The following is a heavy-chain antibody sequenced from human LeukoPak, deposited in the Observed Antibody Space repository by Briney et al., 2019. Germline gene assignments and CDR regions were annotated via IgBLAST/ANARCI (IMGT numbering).Heavy chain of an antibody. J-gene: IGHJ4*02. CDR2: INHSGST. CDR1: GGSFSGYY. V-gene: IGHV4-34*01. D-gene: IGHD1-26*01. CDR3: ARGGGSYYPFDY. Sequence: PSETLSLTCAVYGGSFSGYYWSWIRQPPGKGLEWIGEINHSGSTNYNPSLKSRVTISVDTSKNQFSLKLSSVTAADTAVYYCARGGGSYYPFDYWGQGTLATVSS.